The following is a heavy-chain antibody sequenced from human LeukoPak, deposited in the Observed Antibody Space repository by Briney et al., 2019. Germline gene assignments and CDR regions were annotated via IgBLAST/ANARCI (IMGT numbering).Heavy chain of an antibody. V-gene: IGHV3-23*01. Sequence: GGSLRLSCAASGFTFSSYAMSWVRQAPGKGLEWVSAIGGSGGSTYYADSVKGRFTISRDNSKNTLYLQMNSLRAEDTAVYYCAKAGPYSSSAGLDYWGQGTLVTVSS. D-gene: IGHD6-6*01. J-gene: IGHJ4*02. CDR3: AKAGPYSSSAGLDY. CDR2: IGGSGGST. CDR1: GFTFSSYA.